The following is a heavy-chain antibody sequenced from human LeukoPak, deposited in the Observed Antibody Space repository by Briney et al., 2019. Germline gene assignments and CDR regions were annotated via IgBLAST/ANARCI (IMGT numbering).Heavy chain of an antibody. CDR3: ARGSRYFDWLLYGDFDY. CDR2: ISAYNGNT. J-gene: IGHJ4*02. V-gene: IGHV1-18*04. D-gene: IGHD3-9*01. CDR1: GYTFTSYG. Sequence: ASVKVSCKASGYTFTSYGIIWVRQAPGQGLEWMGWISAYNGNTNYAQKFQGRVTTTTDTSTSTAYMELRSLRSDDTAVYYCARGSRYFDWLLYGDFDYWGQGTLVTVSS.